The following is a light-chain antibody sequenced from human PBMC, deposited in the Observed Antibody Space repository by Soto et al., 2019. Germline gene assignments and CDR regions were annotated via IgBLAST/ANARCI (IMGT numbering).Light chain of an antibody. Sequence: DIQMTQSPSSLSASVGDRVTITCRASQGISNYLAWYQQKPGKVPKLLIYAASTLQSGVPSRFSGSGSGTDFTLPISSLQPEDVATYYCQKYNSAPATFGPGTKVDIK. CDR3: QKYNSAPAT. J-gene: IGKJ3*01. V-gene: IGKV1-27*01. CDR1: QGISNY. CDR2: AAS.